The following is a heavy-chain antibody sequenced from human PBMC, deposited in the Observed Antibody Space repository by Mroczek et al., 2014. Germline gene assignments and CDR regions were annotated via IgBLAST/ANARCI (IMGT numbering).Heavy chain of an antibody. D-gene: IGHD5-18*01. J-gene: IGHJ6*03. CDR3: AKDLADTATRGYMDV. V-gene: IGHV3-30*18. Sequence: QVQLQQSGGGVVQPGRSLRLSCAASGFTFSSYGMHWVRQAPGKGLEWVAVISYDGSNKYYADSVKGRFTISRDNSKNTLYLQMNSLRAEDTAVYYCAKDLADTATRGYMDVVGTKGPRSPSP. CDR2: ISYDGSNK. CDR1: GFTFSSYG.